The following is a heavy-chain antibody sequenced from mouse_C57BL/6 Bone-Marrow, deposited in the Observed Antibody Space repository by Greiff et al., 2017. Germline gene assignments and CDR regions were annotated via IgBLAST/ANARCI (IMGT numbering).Heavy chain of an antibody. CDR2: INPSSGYT. D-gene: IGHD2-1*01. J-gene: IGHJ3*01. Sequence: VQLQPSGAELARPGASVKMSCKASGYTFTSYTMHWVKQRPGQGLEWIGYINPSSGYTKYNQKFKDKATLTADKSSSTAYMQLSSLTSEDSAVYYWARSRCYYGNPAWFAYWGQGTLVTVSA. CDR1: GYTFTSYT. V-gene: IGHV1-4*01. CDR3: ARSRCYYGNPAWFAY.